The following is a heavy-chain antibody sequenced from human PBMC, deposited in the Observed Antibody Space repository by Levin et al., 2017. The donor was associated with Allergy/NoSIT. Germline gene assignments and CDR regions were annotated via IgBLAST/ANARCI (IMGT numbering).Heavy chain of an antibody. J-gene: IGHJ4*02. CDR3: ARGMDCSSISCYFRVFDY. CDR1: RFTFSSYW. D-gene: IGHD2-2*01. V-gene: IGHV3-74*01. CDR2: INSDGSST. Sequence: GGSLRLSCAVSRFTFSSYWMHWVRQAPGKGLVWVSCINSDGSSTSYADSVKGRFTISRDNAKNTLYLQMNSLRAEDTAVYYCARGMDCSSISCYFRVFDYWGQGTLVTVSS.